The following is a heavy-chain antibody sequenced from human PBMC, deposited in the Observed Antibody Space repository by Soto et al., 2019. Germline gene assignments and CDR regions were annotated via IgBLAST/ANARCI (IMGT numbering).Heavy chain of an antibody. Sequence: QVRLQQWGAGLVRPSETRSLTCAVYGGSFTNYCWSWIRQPPGKGLEWIGEVWPGGRTNYSPDLKREGRIAGEESTKQCSLRLTSVTVADTAVYYCARGYYGQYDAYNWFDPWGQGTLVIVAS. D-gene: IGHD3-10*01. CDR1: GGSFTNYC. CDR2: VWPGGRT. V-gene: IGHV4-34*02. CDR3: ARGYYGQYDAYNWFDP. J-gene: IGHJ5*02.